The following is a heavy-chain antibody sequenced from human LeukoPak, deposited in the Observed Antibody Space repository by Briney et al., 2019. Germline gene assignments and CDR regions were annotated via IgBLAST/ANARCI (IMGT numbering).Heavy chain of an antibody. J-gene: IGHJ4*02. V-gene: IGHV5-51*01. CDR1: GYSFTDFW. CDR2: IYPADSDT. D-gene: IGHD3-10*01. CDR3: ARSSKTCRGTDH. Sequence: GESLKISCKGSGYSFTDFWIGWVRQMPGKGLEWMALIYPADSDTRYSPSFQGQVTISADRSTSIAYLQWRSLRASDTAMYYCARSSKTCRGTDHWGQGTLVTVSS.